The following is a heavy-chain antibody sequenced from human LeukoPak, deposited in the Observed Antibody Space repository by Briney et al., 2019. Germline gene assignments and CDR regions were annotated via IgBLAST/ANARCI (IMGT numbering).Heavy chain of an antibody. CDR2: ISYDGSNK. V-gene: IGHV3-30-3*01. Sequence: PGGSLRLSSAASGFTFSSYAMHWVRQAPGTGLEWVAVISYDGSNKYYADSVKGRFTISRDNSKDTLYLQMNSLRAEDTAVYYCARGRPGYYDSSGYYGSFDYWGQGTLVTVSS. CDR3: ARGRPGYYDSSGYYGSFDY. CDR1: GFTFSSYA. D-gene: IGHD3-22*01. J-gene: IGHJ4*02.